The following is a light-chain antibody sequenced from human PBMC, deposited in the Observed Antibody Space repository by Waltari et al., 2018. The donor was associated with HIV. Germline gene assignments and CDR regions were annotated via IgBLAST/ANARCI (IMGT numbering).Light chain of an antibody. Sequence: QSALTQPASVSGSPGQSITISCTGTSSDVGGYNYVSWYQQHPGKAPKLMIYDVSNRPSCVSNRFSGSKSGNTASLTISVLQAEDEADYYCSSYTISSTLVFGGGTKLTVL. V-gene: IGLV2-14*01. CDR1: SSDVGGYNY. CDR2: DVS. CDR3: SSYTISSTLV. J-gene: IGLJ2*01.